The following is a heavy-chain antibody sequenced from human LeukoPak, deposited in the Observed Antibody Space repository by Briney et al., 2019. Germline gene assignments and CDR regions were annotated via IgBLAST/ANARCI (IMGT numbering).Heavy chain of an antibody. CDR3: AKDLAAPYYYYGMDV. D-gene: IGHD6-13*01. CDR1: GFTFDDYA. J-gene: IGHJ6*02. V-gene: IGHV3-9*01. Sequence: GGSLRLSCAASGFTFDDYAMHWVRQAPGKGLEWVSGISWNSGSIGYADSVKGRFTISRDNAKNTLYLQMNSLRAEDTAVYYCAKDLAAPYYYYGMDVWGQGTTVTVSS. CDR2: ISWNSGSI.